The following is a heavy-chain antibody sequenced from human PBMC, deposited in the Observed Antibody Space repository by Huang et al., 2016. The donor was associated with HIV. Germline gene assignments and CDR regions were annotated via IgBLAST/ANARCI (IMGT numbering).Heavy chain of an antibody. D-gene: IGHD2-2*01. CDR3: ATNLQIVVVPPDMGYDAFDM. V-gene: IGHV3-7*01. J-gene: IGHJ3*02. CDR1: GFNFKNYW. CDR2: RRGDGSEK. Sequence: DEHLVESGGGLVQPGGSVTITCEVSGFNFKNYWVNLVRQAPGKGLEWVANRRGDGSEKNYVDSGKGRFTIFRDNAKNLLYLQMKSLRAEDTSVYYCATNLQIVVVPPDMGYDAFDMWGQGTMVTVSS.